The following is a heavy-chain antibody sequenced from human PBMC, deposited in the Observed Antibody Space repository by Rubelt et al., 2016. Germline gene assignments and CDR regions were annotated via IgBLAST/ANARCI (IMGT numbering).Heavy chain of an antibody. Sequence: QVQLKQWGAGVLKPSETLSLTCAVYGGSFSDYHWSWIRQPPGKGLEWIGEINHSGTTNYNPSLKSGVTMSVGTSKKQFSLKLTSWTAADSAVDYCASSWYMVWWGQGTRVTVSS. CDR1: GGSFSDYH. CDR2: INHSGTT. V-gene: IGHV4-34*01. D-gene: IGHD6-13*01. CDR3: ASSWYMVW. J-gene: IGHJ4*02.